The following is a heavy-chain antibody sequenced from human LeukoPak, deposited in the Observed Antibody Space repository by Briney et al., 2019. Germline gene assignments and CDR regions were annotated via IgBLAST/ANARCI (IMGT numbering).Heavy chain of an antibody. V-gene: IGHV4-59*08. D-gene: IGHD6-13*01. CDR3: ARQKSSWLAPDFDY. CDR1: GGSIRSFY. J-gene: IGHJ4*02. Sequence: SETLSLTCTVSGGSIRSFYWSWIRQPPGKGLEWIGYIYYSGSTNYNPSLKSRVTISVDTSKNQFSLKLSSVTAADTAVYYCARQKSSWLAPDFDYWGQGTLVTVSS. CDR2: IYYSGST.